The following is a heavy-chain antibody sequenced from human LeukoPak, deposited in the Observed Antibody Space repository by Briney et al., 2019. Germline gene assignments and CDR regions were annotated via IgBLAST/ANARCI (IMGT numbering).Heavy chain of an antibody. D-gene: IGHD5-12*01. CDR3: ARDLAVYSGYDGFDY. CDR1: GGSISSYY. J-gene: IGHJ4*02. V-gene: IGHV4-4*07. Sequence: PSETLSLTCTVSGGSISSYYWSWIRKPAGKGLEWIGRIYTSGSTNYNPSLKSRVTMSVDTSKNQFSLKLSSVTAADTAVYYCARDLAVYSGYDGFDYWGQGTLVTVSS. CDR2: IYTSGST.